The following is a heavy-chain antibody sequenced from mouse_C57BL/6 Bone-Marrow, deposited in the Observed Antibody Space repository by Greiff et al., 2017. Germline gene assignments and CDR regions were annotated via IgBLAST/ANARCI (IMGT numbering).Heavy chain of an antibody. D-gene: IGHD1-1*01. J-gene: IGHJ2*01. CDR2: IDPSDSYT. CDR3: ARIDGKGY. CDR1: GYTFTSYW. Sequence: QVQLQQPGAELVRPGTSVKLSCKASGYTFTSYWMHWVKQRPGQGLAWIGVIDPSDSYTTYNQKFKGKATLTVDTSSSTAYMQLSSLTSEDSAVYYCARIDGKGYWGQGTTLTVSS. V-gene: IGHV1-59*01.